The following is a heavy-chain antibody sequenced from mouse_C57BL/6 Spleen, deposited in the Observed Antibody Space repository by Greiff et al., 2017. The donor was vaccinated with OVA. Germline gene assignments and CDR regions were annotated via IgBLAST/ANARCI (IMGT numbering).Heavy chain of an antibody. V-gene: IGHV1-26*01. CDR3: ARSYSSHWYFDV. CDR1: GYTFTDYY. D-gene: IGHD1-1*01. CDR2: INPNNGGT. J-gene: IGHJ1*03. Sequence: EVQLQQSGPELVKPGASVKISCKASGYTFTDYYMNWVKQSHGKSLEWIGDINPNNGGTSYNQKFKGKATLTVDKSSSTAYMELRSLTSEDSAVYDCARSYSSHWYFDVWGTGTTVTVSS.